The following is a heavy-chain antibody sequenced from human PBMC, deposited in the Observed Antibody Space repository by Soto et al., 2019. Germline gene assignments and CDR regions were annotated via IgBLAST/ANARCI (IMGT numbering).Heavy chain of an antibody. Sequence: QVQLVQSGAEVRKPGASVKVSCKASGYTFTNNYIHWVRQAPGQGLESMGMIDPDGGNTRYAQKFQGRLTMTRDTSTTTVYLELSSLRSEYPAVYYCAREASVGTQFAGYWVDPWGHGTLVTVSS. CDR2: IDPDGGNT. CDR1: GYTFTNNY. CDR3: AREASVGTQFAGYWVDP. D-gene: IGHD2-21*02. V-gene: IGHV1-46*01. J-gene: IGHJ5*02.